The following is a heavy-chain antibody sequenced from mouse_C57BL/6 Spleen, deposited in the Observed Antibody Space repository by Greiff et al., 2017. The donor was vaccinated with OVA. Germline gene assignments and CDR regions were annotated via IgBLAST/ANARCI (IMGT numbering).Heavy chain of an antibody. V-gene: IGHV1-61*01. D-gene: IGHD2-4*01. CDR2: IYPSDSET. J-gene: IGHJ4*01. CDR1: GYTFTSYW. Sequence: AQLQQPGAELVRPGSSVKLSCKASGYTFTSYWMDWVKQRPGQGLEWIGNIYPSDSETHYNQKFKDKATLTVDKSSSTAYMQLSSLTSEDYAVYYCATYDYDGTNYYAMDYWGQGTSVTVSS. CDR3: ATYDYDGTNYYAMDY.